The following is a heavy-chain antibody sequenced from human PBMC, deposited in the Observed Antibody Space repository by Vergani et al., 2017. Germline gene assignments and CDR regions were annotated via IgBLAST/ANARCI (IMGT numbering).Heavy chain of an antibody. CDR3: ARGSLDIVVVPAAPGGAFDI. J-gene: IGHJ3*02. Sequence: EVQLVESGGGLVQPGGSLRLSCAASGFTFSSYWMSWVRQAPGKGLEWVANIKQDGSEKYYVDSVKGRFTISRDNAKNSLYLQMNSLRAEDTAVYYCARGSLDIVVVPAAPGGAFDIWGQGTMVTVSS. D-gene: IGHD2-2*03. CDR1: GFTFSSYW. V-gene: IGHV3-7*01. CDR2: IKQDGSEK.